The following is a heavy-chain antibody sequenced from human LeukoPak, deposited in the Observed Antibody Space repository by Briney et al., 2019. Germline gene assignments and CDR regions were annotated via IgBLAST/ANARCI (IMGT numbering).Heavy chain of an antibody. CDR2: IYSTGSI. D-gene: IGHD1-1*01. Sequence: PSETLSLTCTLSGGSFSNYYWTWIRQPPGKGLEWLGYIYSTGSISYNPSLESRVTISIDTSKNTFSLKLTSVTAADTAVYFCARWNLDPAYDIWGQGTMVTVSS. CDR1: GGSFSNYY. CDR3: ARWNLDPAYDI. J-gene: IGHJ3*02. V-gene: IGHV4-59*08.